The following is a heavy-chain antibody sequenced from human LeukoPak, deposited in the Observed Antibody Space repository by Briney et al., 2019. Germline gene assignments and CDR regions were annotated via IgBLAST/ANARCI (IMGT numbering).Heavy chain of an antibody. Sequence: ASVKVSCKASGYTFTGYYMHWVRQAPGQGLEWMGGIIPIFGTANYAQKFQGRVTITADKSTSTAYMELSSLRSEDTAVYYCASPRGYSYGPLPTDYWGQGTLVTVSS. D-gene: IGHD5-18*01. CDR1: GYTFTGYY. CDR2: IIPIFGTA. V-gene: IGHV1-69*06. CDR3: ASPRGYSYGPLPTDY. J-gene: IGHJ4*02.